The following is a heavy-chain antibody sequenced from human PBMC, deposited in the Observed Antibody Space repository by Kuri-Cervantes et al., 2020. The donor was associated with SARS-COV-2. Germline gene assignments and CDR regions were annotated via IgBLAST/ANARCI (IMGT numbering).Heavy chain of an antibody. V-gene: IGHV3-15*01. CDR3: TNDVEELLLYYYFDY. J-gene: IGHJ4*02. CDR2: MKSKTDGGTT. D-gene: IGHD1-7*01. CDR1: GITFSSYS. Sequence: GESLKISCAASGITFSSYSMNWVRQAPGKRLEWVGRMKSKTDGGTTDYAAPVEGSFTISSDDSKNTLYLQMNSLKTEDTAVYYCTNDVEELLLYYYFDYWGQGTLVTVSS.